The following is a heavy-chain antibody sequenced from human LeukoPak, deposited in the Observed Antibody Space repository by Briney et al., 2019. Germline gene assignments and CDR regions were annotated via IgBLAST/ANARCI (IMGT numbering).Heavy chain of an antibody. Sequence: ASVRVTPKACGYTFYSYGLSWVRQAPGQGLEWMGWISAYNGNTNYAQKLQGRVTMTTDTSTRTAYMELRSLRSDDTAVYYCARESHAYGGFDYWGQGTLVTVSS. D-gene: IGHD4-23*01. CDR2: ISAYNGNT. J-gene: IGHJ4*02. V-gene: IGHV1-18*01. CDR3: ARESHAYGGFDY. CDR1: GYTFYSYG.